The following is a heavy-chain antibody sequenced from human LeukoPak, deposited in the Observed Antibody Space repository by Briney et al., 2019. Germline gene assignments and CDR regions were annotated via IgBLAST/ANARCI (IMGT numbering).Heavy chain of an antibody. D-gene: IGHD3-10*01. Sequence: GGSLRLSCAASGFTFSTYAMSWVRQAPGKGLEWVSGISGSGGSTYYADSVKGRFTISRDNSKNTLYLQMNSLRAEDTAVYYCAKDGEWFGELLSSYFDYWGQGTLVTVSS. V-gene: IGHV3-23*01. CDR1: GFTFSTYA. J-gene: IGHJ4*02. CDR3: AKDGEWFGELLSSYFDY. CDR2: ISGSGGST.